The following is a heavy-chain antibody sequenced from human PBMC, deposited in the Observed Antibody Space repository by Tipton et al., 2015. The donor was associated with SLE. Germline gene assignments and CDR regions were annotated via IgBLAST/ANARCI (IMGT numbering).Heavy chain of an antibody. D-gene: IGHD3-16*01. Sequence: GLVKPSETLFLTCTVSGGAVSSYYWSWIRQPPGKGLEWIGHLFTSGTTNYNPSLKSRVTISVDTSKNQFSLNLNSVTAADTAVYYCARVGAASGARYFDPWGQGMLVTVSS. CDR1: GGAVSSYY. CDR3: ARVGAASGARYFDP. V-gene: IGHV4-4*08. CDR2: LFTSGTT. J-gene: IGHJ5*02.